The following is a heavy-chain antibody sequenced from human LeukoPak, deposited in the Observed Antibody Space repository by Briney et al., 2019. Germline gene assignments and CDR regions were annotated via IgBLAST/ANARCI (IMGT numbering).Heavy chain of an antibody. J-gene: IGHJ3*02. V-gene: IGHV4-39*07. D-gene: IGHD1-14*01. CDR3: ARDTPPSFPFDI. CDR2: IYYSGST. Sequence: SETLSLTCTVSGGFISSSSYYWGWIRQPPGKGLEWIGSIYYSGSTYYNPSLKSRVTISVDTSKNQFSLKLSSVTAADTAVYYCARDTPPSFPFDIWGQGTMVTVSS. CDR1: GGFISSSSYY.